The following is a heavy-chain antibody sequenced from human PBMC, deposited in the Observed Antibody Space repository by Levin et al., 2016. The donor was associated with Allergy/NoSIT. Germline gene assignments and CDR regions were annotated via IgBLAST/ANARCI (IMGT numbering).Heavy chain of an antibody. J-gene: IGHJ4*02. V-gene: IGHV4-59*08. CDR3: ARRRLESDY. Sequence: RQAPGKGLEWIGYIYDSGITNYNPSLKSRVTMSVDTSKREFSLKLSSVTAADTAVYYCARRRLESDYWGQGTLVTVSS. CDR2: IYDSGIT. D-gene: IGHD3-16*01.